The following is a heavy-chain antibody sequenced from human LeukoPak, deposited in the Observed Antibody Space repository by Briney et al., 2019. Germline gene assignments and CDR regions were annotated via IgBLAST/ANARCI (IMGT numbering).Heavy chain of an antibody. V-gene: IGHV3-7*01. CDR1: GFTFSSYW. J-gene: IGHJ4*02. CDR2: IKEDGSEK. CDR3: ARDRDSSGWSGGFDY. D-gene: IGHD6-19*01. Sequence: GGSLRLSCAVSGFTFSSYWMNWVRQAPGKGLEWVANIKEDGSEKNYVDSVKGRFTISRDNAKNTLYLQMNSLRAEDTAVYYCARDRDSSGWSGGFDYWGQGTLVTVSS.